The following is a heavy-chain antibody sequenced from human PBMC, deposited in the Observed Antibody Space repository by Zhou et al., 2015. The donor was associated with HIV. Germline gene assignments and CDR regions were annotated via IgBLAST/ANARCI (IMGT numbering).Heavy chain of an antibody. CDR1: GGTFSSYA. D-gene: IGHD2-2*02. Sequence: QVQLVQSGAEVKKPGSSVKVSCKASGGTFSSYAISWVRQAPGQGLEWMGGIIPIFGTANYAQKFQGRVTITADESTSTAYMELSSLRSEDTAVYYCARGVVVVPAAIRDYYYGMDVWGQGTTVTVSS. J-gene: IGHJ6*02. CDR2: IIPIFGTA. CDR3: ARGVVVVPAAIRDYYYGMDV. V-gene: IGHV1-69*12.